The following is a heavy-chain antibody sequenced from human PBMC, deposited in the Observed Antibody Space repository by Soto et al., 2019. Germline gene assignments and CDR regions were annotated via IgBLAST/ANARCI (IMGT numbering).Heavy chain of an antibody. V-gene: IGHV3-30*18. Sequence: QVQLVESGGGVVQPGRSLRLSCAASGFTFSSYGMHWVRQAPGKGLEWVAVISYDGSNKYYADSVKGRFTISRDNSKNALYLQMNSLRGEDTAVDYCAKDSRGYSFDYWGQGTLVTVSS. J-gene: IGHJ4*02. CDR3: AKDSRGYSFDY. CDR1: GFTFSSYG. D-gene: IGHD5-18*01. CDR2: ISYDGSNK.